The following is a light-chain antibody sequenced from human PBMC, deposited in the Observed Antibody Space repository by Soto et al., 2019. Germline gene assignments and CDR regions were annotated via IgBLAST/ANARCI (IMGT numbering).Light chain of an antibody. CDR2: DAS. Sequence: ISLSASSLSVSHGERAILSCGASQSVSINLAWYQQKPGQAPRLLIYDASNRATGIPARFSGSGSGTDFTLTISSLQSEDYAIYYCQQYNNWPLITFGQGTRLEIK. CDR3: QQYNNWPLIT. J-gene: IGKJ5*01. V-gene: IGKV3D-15*01. CDR1: QSVSIN.